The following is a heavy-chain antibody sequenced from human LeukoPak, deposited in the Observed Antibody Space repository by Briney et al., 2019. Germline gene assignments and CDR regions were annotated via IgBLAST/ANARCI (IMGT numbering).Heavy chain of an antibody. CDR3: AKGYTVTTRGYFDY. Sequence: GGSLRLSCAASGFTFSSYAMSWVRQDPGKGLEWVSAISGSGGSTYYADSVKGRFTISRDNSKNTLYLQMNSLRAEDTAVYYRAKGYTVTTRGYFDYWGQGTLVTVSS. CDR1: GFTFSSYA. J-gene: IGHJ4*02. D-gene: IGHD4-17*01. V-gene: IGHV3-23*01. CDR2: ISGSGGST.